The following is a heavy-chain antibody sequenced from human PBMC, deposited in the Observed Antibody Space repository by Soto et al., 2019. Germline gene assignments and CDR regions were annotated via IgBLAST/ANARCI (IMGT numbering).Heavy chain of an antibody. CDR2: ISSTTKYI. CDR1: GIIFTRYS. J-gene: IGHJ4*02. CDR3: ARESEDLTSNFDY. D-gene: IGHD7-27*01. V-gene: IGHV3-21*06. Sequence: GGSLRLSFAASGIIFTRYSMNWVRQAPGKGREWVSSISSTTKYIYYGDSMKGRFTISRDNAKNSLYLEMNSLRAEYTAVYYCARESEDLTSNFDYWGQGTMVTVSS.